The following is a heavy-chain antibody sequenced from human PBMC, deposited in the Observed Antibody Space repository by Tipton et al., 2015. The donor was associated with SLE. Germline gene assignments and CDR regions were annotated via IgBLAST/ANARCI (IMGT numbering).Heavy chain of an antibody. CDR3: ARHGLRGYYFDY. CDR2: INHSGST. Sequence: LRLSCAVYGGSFSGYYWSWIRQPPGKGLEGIGEINHSGSTKYNPSLKSRVTISVDTSKNQFSLRLSSVTAADTAVYYCARHGLRGYYFDYWGQGTLVTVSS. CDR1: GGSFSGYY. D-gene: IGHD3-16*01. J-gene: IGHJ4*02. V-gene: IGHV4-34*01.